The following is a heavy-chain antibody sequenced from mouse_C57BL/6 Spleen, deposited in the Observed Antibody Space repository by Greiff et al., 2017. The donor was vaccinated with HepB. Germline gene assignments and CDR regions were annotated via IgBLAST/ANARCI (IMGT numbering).Heavy chain of an antibody. CDR3: ERRAGTRGMDY. Sequence: VQLQQPGAELVKPGASVKLSCKASGYTFTSYWMHWVKQRPGQGLEWIGMIHPNSGSTNYNEKFKSKATLTVDKSSSTAYMQLSSLTSEDSAFYYCERRAGTRGMDYWGQGTSVTVSS. J-gene: IGHJ4*01. V-gene: IGHV1-64*01. D-gene: IGHD4-1*01. CDR1: GYTFTSYW. CDR2: IHPNSGST.